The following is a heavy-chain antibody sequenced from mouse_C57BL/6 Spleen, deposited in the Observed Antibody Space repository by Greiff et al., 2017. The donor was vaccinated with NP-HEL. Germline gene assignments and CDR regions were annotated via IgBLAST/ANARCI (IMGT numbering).Heavy chain of an antibody. CDR1: GYTFTDYN. CDR3: ARRDDYDVYFDV. Sequence: EVQLQQSGPELVKPGASVKIPCKASGYTFTDYNMDWVKQSHGKSLEWIGDINPNNGGTIYNQKFKGKATLTVDKSSSTAYMELRSLTSEDTAVYYCARRDDYDVYFDVWGTGTTVTVSS. V-gene: IGHV1-18*01. CDR2: INPNNGGT. D-gene: IGHD2-4*01. J-gene: IGHJ1*03.